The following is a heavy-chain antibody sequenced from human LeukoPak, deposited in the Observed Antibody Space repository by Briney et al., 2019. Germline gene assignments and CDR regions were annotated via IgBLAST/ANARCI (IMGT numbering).Heavy chain of an antibody. D-gene: IGHD1-1*01. Sequence: GGTLRLSCAASGFTFSSYAMSWVHHAPGRGLEYVSAISSNGGSTYYANSVKGRFTISRDNSKNTLYLQMGSLRAEDMAVYYCAREVDWNGFDYWGQGTLVTVSS. CDR3: AREVDWNGFDY. J-gene: IGHJ4*02. CDR2: ISSNGGST. V-gene: IGHV3-64*01. CDR1: GFTFSSYA.